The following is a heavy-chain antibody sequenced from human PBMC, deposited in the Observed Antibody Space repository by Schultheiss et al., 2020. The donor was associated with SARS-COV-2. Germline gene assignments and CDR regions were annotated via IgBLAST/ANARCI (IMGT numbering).Heavy chain of an antibody. V-gene: IGHV4-59*01. D-gene: IGHD4-17*01. Sequence: SETLSLTCTVSGGSISSYYWSWIRQPPGKGLEWIGNIHYSGSTNCNPSLKSRVTISVDTSKNQFSLKLSSVTAADTAVYYCARGMGGDYVTYWGQGTLVTVSS. CDR2: IHYSGST. J-gene: IGHJ4*02. CDR3: ARGMGGDYVTY. CDR1: GGSISSYY.